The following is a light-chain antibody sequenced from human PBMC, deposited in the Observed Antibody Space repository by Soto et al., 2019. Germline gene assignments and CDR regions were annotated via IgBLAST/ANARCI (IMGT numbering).Light chain of an antibody. Sequence: EMVMTQSPGTLSVSPGERATLSCRASQSVNSNLAWYQQRPGQAPRLLIYGASTRATDIPARFSGSGSGTEFTLTITSLQSEDFAVYYCQQYNNWPRTFGQGTKVEIK. CDR2: GAS. V-gene: IGKV3-15*01. J-gene: IGKJ1*01. CDR3: QQYNNWPRT. CDR1: QSVNSN.